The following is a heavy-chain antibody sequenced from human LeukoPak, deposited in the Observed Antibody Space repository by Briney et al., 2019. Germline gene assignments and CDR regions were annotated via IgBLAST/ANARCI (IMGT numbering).Heavy chain of an antibody. Sequence: GGSLRLSCAASGFTLSSYAMSWVRQAPGKGLKWVSVVSGSGGSTFYADSVKGRFTISRDNSKNTLYLQMNSLRAEDTAVYYCAKEGVLAATIYNWFDPWGQGTLVTVSS. CDR2: VSGSGGST. J-gene: IGHJ5*02. CDR1: GFTLSSYA. CDR3: AKEGVLAATIYNWFDP. V-gene: IGHV3-23*01. D-gene: IGHD2-15*01.